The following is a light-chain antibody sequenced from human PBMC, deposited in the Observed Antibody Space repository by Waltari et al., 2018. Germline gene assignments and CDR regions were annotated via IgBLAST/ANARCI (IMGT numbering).Light chain of an antibody. J-gene: IGLJ3*02. CDR3: TAYTISSTLV. CDR2: DVS. Sequence: PGQSITISCTGTKNDVGAYKFVSWYQRHPGNAPKLIITDVSNRPSGVSNRFSGSKSGNTASLTISGLQAEDEAEYYCTAYTISSTLVFGGGTQLNVL. V-gene: IGLV2-14*03. CDR1: KNDVGAYKF.